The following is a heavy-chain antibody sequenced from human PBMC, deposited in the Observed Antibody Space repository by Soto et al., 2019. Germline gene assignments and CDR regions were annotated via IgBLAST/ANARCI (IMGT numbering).Heavy chain of an antibody. D-gene: IGHD2-15*01. CDR3: ARQYCSGGSCYSGTYYYYYGMDV. V-gene: IGHV5-10-1*01. CDR2: IDPSDSYT. CDR1: GYSFTSYW. J-gene: IGHJ6*02. Sequence: SLKISCKGSGYSFTSYWISWVRQMPGKGLEWMGRIDPSDSYTNYSPSFQGHVTISADKSISTAYLQWSSLKASDTAMYYCARQYCSGGSCYSGTYYYYYGMDVWGQGTTVTVSS.